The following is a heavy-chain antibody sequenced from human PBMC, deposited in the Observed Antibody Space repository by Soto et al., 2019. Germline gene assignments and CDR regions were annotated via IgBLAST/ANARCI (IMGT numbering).Heavy chain of an antibody. J-gene: IGHJ4*02. CDR3: AREPGIAAAGIFDY. CDR1: GGSFSGYY. Sequence: PSETLSLTCAVYGGSFSGYYWSWIRQPPGKGLEWIGEINHSGSTNYNPSLKSRVTISVDTSKNQFSLKLSSVTAADAAVYYCAREPGIAAAGIFDYWGQGTLVTV. D-gene: IGHD6-13*01. CDR2: INHSGST. V-gene: IGHV4-34*01.